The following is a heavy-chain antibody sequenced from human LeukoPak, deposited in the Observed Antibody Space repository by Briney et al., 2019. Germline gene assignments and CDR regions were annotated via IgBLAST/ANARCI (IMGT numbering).Heavy chain of an antibody. J-gene: IGHJ4*02. CDR3: AKFRGHYGDYEYYFDY. Sequence: PGGSLRLSCAASGFNFIRYTMTWVRQAPGKGLEWVSSISGTSTYIFYADSVKGGFTISRDTAGNSLYLQVNSLRAEDTAVYYCAKFRGHYGDYEYYFDYWGQGTLVTVSS. CDR2: ISGTSTYI. CDR1: GFNFIRYT. V-gene: IGHV3-21*01. D-gene: IGHD4-17*01.